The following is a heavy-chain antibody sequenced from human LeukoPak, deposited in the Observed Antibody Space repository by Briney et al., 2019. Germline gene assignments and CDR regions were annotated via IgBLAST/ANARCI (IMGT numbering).Heavy chain of an antibody. Sequence: PVKVSCKVSGGTFSRSAISWVRQAPGQGLEWMGGIVPIFGTANYAENFQGRLTITTDESTSTAYMELTSLRSDDTAVYYCARSPAAPGNLYYYYMDVWGKGTTVTVSS. J-gene: IGHJ6*03. D-gene: IGHD6-13*01. CDR3: ARSPAAPGNLYYYYMDV. CDR2: IVPIFGTA. V-gene: IGHV1-69*05. CDR1: GGTFSRSA.